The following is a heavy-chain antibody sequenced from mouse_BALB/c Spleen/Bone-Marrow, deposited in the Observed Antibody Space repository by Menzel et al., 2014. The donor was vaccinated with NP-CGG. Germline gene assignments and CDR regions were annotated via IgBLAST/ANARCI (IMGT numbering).Heavy chain of an antibody. V-gene: IGHV5-12-1*01. J-gene: IGHJ2*01. CDR3: ARHDFDY. CDR1: GFALSIYD. CDR2: ISSGGGST. Sequence: EVKLVESGGGLVKPGGSLKLSCAASGFALSIYDVSWVRQTPEKRLEWIAYISSGGGSTYYADTVKGRFTISRDNAKNTLHLQMSSLKSEDTAMYYCARHDFDYWGQGTTLTVSS.